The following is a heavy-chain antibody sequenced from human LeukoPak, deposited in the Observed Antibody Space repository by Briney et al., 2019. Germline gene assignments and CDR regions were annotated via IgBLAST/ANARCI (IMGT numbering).Heavy chain of an antibody. CDR1: GGSISSGGYY. CDR2: IYYSGST. J-gene: IGHJ4*02. CDR3: ARHPFATPFDH. Sequence: SETLSLTCTVSGGSISSGGYYWSWIRQHPGKGLEWIGYIYYSGSTYYNPSLKSRVTVSLDTFKSQVSLSLTSVTAADTAVYYCARHPFATPFDHWGRGTLVTVSS. V-gene: IGHV4-31*03.